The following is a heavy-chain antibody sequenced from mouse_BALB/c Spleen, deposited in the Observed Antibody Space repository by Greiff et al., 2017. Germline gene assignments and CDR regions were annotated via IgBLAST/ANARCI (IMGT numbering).Heavy chain of an antibody. CDR1: GFNIKDYY. J-gene: IGHJ3*01. Sequence: EVKVEESGAELVRPGALVKLSCKASGFNIKDYYMHWVKQRPEQGLEWIGWIDPENGNTIYDPKFQGKASITADTSSNTAYLQLSSLTSEDTAVYYCARIYDGYSAWFAYWGQGTLVTVSA. CDR3: ARIYDGYSAWFAY. V-gene: IGHV14-1*02. CDR2: IDPENGNT. D-gene: IGHD2-3*01.